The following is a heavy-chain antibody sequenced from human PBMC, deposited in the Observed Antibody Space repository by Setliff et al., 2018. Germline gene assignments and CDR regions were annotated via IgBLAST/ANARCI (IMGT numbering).Heavy chain of an antibody. CDR3: ARTCSGSGCYAGLES. J-gene: IGHJ4*02. D-gene: IGHD2-15*01. CDR1: GFTFNTYA. V-gene: IGHV3-23*01. CDR2: ISGRGSKI. Sequence: GGSLRLSCAASGFTFNTYAMSWVRQAPGKGLEWVSAISGRGSKIYHADSVKGRFTISRDNSKNTLYLQMNSLRPEDTAVYYCARTCSGSGCYAGLESWGQGTPVTVSS.